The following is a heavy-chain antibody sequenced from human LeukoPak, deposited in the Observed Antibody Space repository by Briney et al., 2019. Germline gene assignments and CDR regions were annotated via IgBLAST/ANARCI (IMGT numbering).Heavy chain of an antibody. Sequence: GASVQVSCQASGYTFTSYGISWVGPARGQGLDWMGWISAYNGNTNYAQKLQGRVTMTTDTSTSTAYMELRSLRSDDTAVYYCARTYYDILTGYYPFDYWGQGTLVTVSS. V-gene: IGHV1-18*01. CDR1: GYTFTSYG. CDR3: ARTYYDILTGYYPFDY. J-gene: IGHJ4*02. D-gene: IGHD3-9*01. CDR2: ISAYNGNT.